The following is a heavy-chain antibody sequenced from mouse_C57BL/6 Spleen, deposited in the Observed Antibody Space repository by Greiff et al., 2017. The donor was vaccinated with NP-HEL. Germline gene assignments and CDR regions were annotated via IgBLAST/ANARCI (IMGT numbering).Heavy chain of an antibody. CDR1: GYAFSSYW. J-gene: IGHJ4*01. CDR3: ARLGLRSFSYAMDY. Sequence: VQLQQSGAELVKPGASVKISCKASGYAFSSYWMNWVKQRPGKGLEWIGQIYPGDGDTNYNGKFKGKATLTADKSSSTAYMQLSSLTSEDSAVYFCARLGLRSFSYAMDYWGQGTSVTVSS. V-gene: IGHV1-80*01. CDR2: IYPGDGDT. D-gene: IGHD2-4*01.